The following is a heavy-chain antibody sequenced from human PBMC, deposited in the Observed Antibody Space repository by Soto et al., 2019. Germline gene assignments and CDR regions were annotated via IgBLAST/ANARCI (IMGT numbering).Heavy chain of an antibody. CDR2: ISPDNGNT. CDR3: ARALGYSGYAGMDV. CDR1: GYTFTIYG. J-gene: IGHJ6*04. V-gene: IGHV1-18*01. D-gene: IGHD5-12*01. Sequence: QVQLVQSGGEVKKPGASVKVSCKASGYTFTIYGINWVRQAPGQGLEWMGWISPDNGNTNYAQKLQGRVTVTTDTSTSTAYMELRSLRSDDTAVYYCARALGYSGYAGMDVWGKGTTVTVSS.